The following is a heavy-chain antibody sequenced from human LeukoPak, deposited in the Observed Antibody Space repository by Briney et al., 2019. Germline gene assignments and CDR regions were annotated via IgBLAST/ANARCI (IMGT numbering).Heavy chain of an antibody. CDR2: IYHSGST. CDR3: ARGGGSWYARDAFDI. D-gene: IGHD6-13*01. J-gene: IGHJ3*02. Sequence: SETLSLTCAVSGGSISSGGYSWSWIRQPPGKGLEWIGYIYHSGSTYYNPSLKSRVTISVDRSKNQFSLKLSSVTAADTAVYYCARGGGSWYARDAFDIWGQGTMVTVSS. V-gene: IGHV4-30-2*01. CDR1: GGSISSGGYS.